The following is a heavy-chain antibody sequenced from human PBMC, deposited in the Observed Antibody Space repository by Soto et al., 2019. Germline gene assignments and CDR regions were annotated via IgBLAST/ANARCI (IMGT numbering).Heavy chain of an antibody. CDR1: GFPFSSRA. CDR3: AEWARYCSGADCRA. J-gene: IGHJ5*02. V-gene: IGHV3-23*01. CDR2: ISGSGTIT. D-gene: IGHD2-15*01. Sequence: EVQLLESGGGLVQPGGSLRLSCAASGFPFSSRAMSWVRQAPGKGLGWVSTISGSGTITDYADSVKGRFNISRDTSKNTLYLQMNSLRADDTAVYYCAEWARYCSGADCRAWGQGTLVTVSS.